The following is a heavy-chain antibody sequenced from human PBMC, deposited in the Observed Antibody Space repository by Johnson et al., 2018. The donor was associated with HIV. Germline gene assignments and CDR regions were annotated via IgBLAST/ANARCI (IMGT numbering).Heavy chain of an antibody. CDR1: GLTFGSYP. D-gene: IGHD2/OR15-2a*01. CDR2: ISYDGSDK. CDR3: AKVLSSWPPDSRDAFDI. J-gene: IGHJ3*02. Sequence: QVQLVESGGGVVQPGRSLRLSCAASGLTFGSYPLHWVRQAPGRGLEWVAVISYDGSDKYYANSVKGRFSISRDNSKNTLSLLMNSLRAEDTAVYYCAKVLSSWPPDSRDAFDIWGQGTLVTVSS. V-gene: IGHV3-30-3*01.